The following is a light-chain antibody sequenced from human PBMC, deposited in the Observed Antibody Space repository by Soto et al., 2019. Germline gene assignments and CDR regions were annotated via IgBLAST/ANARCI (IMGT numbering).Light chain of an antibody. J-gene: IGKJ2*01. Sequence: EIVMTQSPPSLTVTPGEPASISCSSSQRLLHSNGNIFLDWYLQKPGQSPQLLIYLGFNRASGVPDRVSGSAAGTDFTLIISRVEAEDAGVYYCMLALQTPYTFGQGTKLEIK. CDR3: MLALQTPYT. CDR2: LGF. V-gene: IGKV2-28*01. CDR1: QRLLHSNGNIF.